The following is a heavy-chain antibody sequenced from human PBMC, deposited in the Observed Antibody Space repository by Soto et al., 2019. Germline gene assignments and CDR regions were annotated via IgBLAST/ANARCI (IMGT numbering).Heavy chain of an antibody. CDR2: IWYDGSNK. Sequence: GGSLRLSCAASGFTFSSYGMHWVRQAPGKGLDWVALIWYDGSNKYYADSVKGRFTISRDNSKNTLDLQMNSLRAEDMAVFYCARDSVYSVSYLDNWGQGTLVTVSS. J-gene: IGHJ4*02. D-gene: IGHD1-26*01. V-gene: IGHV3-33*01. CDR1: GFTFSSYG. CDR3: ARDSVYSVSYLDN.